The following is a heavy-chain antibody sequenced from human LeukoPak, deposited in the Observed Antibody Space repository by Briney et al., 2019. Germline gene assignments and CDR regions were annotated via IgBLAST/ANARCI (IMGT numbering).Heavy chain of an antibody. CDR3: TSGNGHGFDI. CDR2: IDTDGSGT. V-gene: IGHV3-74*01. CDR1: GFTFNTYW. J-gene: IGHJ3*02. Sequence: PGGSLRLSCAASGFTFNTYWMHWVRQAPGKGPVWVSRIDTDGSGTSYADSVKGRFTISRDNAKNTLHLQMNSLRVEDMAMYYCTSGNGHGFDIWGQGTMVIVSS. D-gene: IGHD1-1*01.